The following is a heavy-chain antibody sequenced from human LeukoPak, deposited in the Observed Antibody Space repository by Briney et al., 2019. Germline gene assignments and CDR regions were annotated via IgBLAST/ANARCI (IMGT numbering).Heavy chain of an antibody. J-gene: IGHJ4*02. CDR2: IYHSGST. Sequence: SETLSLTCAVSGGSISSSNWWSWVRQPPGKGLEWIGEIYHSGSTNYNPSLKSRVTISVDTSKNQFSLKLSSVTAADTAVYYCASINSGSYSFDYWGQGTLVTVSS. CDR3: ASINSGSYSFDY. D-gene: IGHD1-26*01. V-gene: IGHV4-4*02. CDR1: GGSISSSNW.